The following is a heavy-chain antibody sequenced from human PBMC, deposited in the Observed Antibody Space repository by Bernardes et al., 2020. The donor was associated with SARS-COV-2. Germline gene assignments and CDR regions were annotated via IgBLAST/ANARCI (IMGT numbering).Heavy chain of an antibody. CDR2: MDQGGGTR. D-gene: IGHD3-10*01. J-gene: IGHJ4*02. V-gene: IGHV3-7*01. CDR3: ARVRGPYNTFDY. Sequence: GGSLRLSCAASGFTFSNHWMDWVRQAPGTGLEWVASMDQGGGTRNYMDSVKGRFTISRDNAKNSLYLQMSSLRAEDTAVYYCARVRGPYNTFDYWGQGALVTVSS. CDR1: GFTFSNHW.